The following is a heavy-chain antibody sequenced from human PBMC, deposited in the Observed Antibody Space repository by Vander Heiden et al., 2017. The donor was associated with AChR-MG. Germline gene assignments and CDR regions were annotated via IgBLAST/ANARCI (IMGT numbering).Heavy chain of an antibody. CDR3: ARVPVAGDYYYYGMDV. CDR1: GGTFSSYA. D-gene: IGHD6-19*01. V-gene: IGHV1-69*06. Sequence: QVQLVQSGAEVKKPGSSVKVSCKASGGTFSSYAISWVRQAPGQGLEWVGGIIPIFGTANYAQKFQGRVTITADKSTSTAYMELSSLRSEDTAVYYCARVPVAGDYYYYGMDVWGQGTTVTVSS. J-gene: IGHJ6*02. CDR2: IIPIFGTA.